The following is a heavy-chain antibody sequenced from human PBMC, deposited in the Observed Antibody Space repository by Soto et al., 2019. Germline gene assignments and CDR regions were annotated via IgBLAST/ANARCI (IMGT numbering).Heavy chain of an antibody. D-gene: IGHD1-1*01. CDR2: SSNSGTFS. V-gene: IGHV3-11*06. Sequence: GGSLRPSCEGSGFTFSDYYISWIRQAPGKGLEWISYSSNSGTFSRYADSVKGRFSISRDNTKNLLYLQMNGLRAEDTAVYYCARSGDNYNRLDYWGQGTPVTVSS. CDR3: ARSGDNYNRLDY. J-gene: IGHJ4*02. CDR1: GFTFSDYY.